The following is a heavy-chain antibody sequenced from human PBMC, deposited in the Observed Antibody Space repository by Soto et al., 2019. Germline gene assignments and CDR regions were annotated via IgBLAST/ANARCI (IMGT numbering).Heavy chain of an antibody. J-gene: IGHJ3*02. D-gene: IGHD1-1*01. Sequence: QVRLQEWGPGLVKPSQTLSLKCSVPGGSITTGGRYWSWFRQLPGKGLEWIGDIYYSGNTYYNASLKSRVTISVEAAKNQFSLKLSSVTAADTAVYYCAQALVFTGGDGFDIWGQGRLVTVSS. CDR2: IYYSGNT. CDR1: GGSITTGGRY. V-gene: IGHV4-31*02. CDR3: AQALVFTGGDGFDI.